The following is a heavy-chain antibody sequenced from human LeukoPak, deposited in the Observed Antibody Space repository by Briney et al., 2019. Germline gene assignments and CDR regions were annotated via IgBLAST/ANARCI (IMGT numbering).Heavy chain of an antibody. V-gene: IGHV3-7*01. CDR2: INQDGSEK. Sequence: GGSLRLSCAASGFTFSSHWMTWVRQAPGKGLEWVANINQDGSEKYYVDSVKGRFTISRDNSKNTLYLQMNSLRAEDTAVYYCARDHYKPGYDYWGQGTLVTVSS. CDR3: ARDHYKPGYDY. J-gene: IGHJ4*02. D-gene: IGHD3-10*01. CDR1: GFTFSSHW.